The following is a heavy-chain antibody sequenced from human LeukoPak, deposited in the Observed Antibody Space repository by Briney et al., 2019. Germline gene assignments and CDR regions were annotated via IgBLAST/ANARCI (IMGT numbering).Heavy chain of an antibody. CDR2: ISSSSSYI. CDR1: GFTFSSYW. D-gene: IGHD6-19*01. J-gene: IGHJ3*02. Sequence: GGSLRLSCAASGFTFSSYWMSWVRQAPGKGLEWVSSISSSSSYIYYADSVKGRFTMSRDNAKNSLYLQMNSLRAEDTAVYYCARDGRAVAFDIWGQGTMVTVSS. CDR3: ARDGRAVAFDI. V-gene: IGHV3-21*01.